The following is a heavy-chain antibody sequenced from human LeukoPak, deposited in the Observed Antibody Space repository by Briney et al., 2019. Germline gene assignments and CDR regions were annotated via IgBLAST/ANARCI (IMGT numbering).Heavy chain of an antibody. CDR3: ARDAMVQGVVDP. V-gene: IGHV1-69*01. Sequence: SVKVSCKASGGTFSSYAISWVRQAPGQGLEWMGGIIPIFGTANYAQKFQGRVTITADESTSTAYMELSSLRSEDKAVYYCARDAMVQGVVDPWGQGTLVTVSS. D-gene: IGHD3-10*01. CDR2: IIPIFGTA. J-gene: IGHJ5*02. CDR1: GGTFSSYA.